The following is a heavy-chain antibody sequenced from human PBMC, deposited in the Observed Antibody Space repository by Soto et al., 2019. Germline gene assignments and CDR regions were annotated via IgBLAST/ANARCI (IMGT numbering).Heavy chain of an antibody. V-gene: IGHV4-61*01. J-gene: IGHJ4*02. CDR3: ARGSNYYGSGTYYARPQFDY. CDR2: IYYSGST. CDR1: GGSVSSGSYY. Sequence: PSETLSLTCTVSGGSVSSGSYYWSWIRQPPGKGLEWIGYIYYSGSTNYNPSLKSRVTISVDTSKNQFSLKLSSVTAADTAVYYFARGSNYYGSGTYYARPQFDYWGQGTLVTVSS. D-gene: IGHD3-10*01.